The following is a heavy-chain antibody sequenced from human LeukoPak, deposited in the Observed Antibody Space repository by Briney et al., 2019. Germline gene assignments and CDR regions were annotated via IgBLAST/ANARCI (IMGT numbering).Heavy chain of an antibody. Sequence: GGSLRLSCAASGFTFSSYGMHWVRQAPGKGLEGVAVIWYDGSNKYYADSMKGRFTISRDNSKNTLYLQMNSLRAEDTAVYYCARSNYYGSGSYYNHFDYWGQGTLVTVSS. CDR1: GFTFSSYG. V-gene: IGHV3-33*01. CDR3: ARSNYYGSGSYYNHFDY. CDR2: IWYDGSNK. J-gene: IGHJ4*02. D-gene: IGHD3-10*01.